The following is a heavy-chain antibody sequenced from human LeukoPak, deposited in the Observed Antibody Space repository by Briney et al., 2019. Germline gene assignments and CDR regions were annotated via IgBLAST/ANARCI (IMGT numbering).Heavy chain of an antibody. CDR1: GVSISSYY. Sequence: SETLSLTCTVSGVSISSYYWSWIRQPPGKGLDWIGYISYSGSTNYNPSLKSRVTISVDTSKNQFSLKLSSVTAADTAVYYCARASITMVRGAPNAFDIWGQGTMVTVSS. D-gene: IGHD3-10*01. CDR2: ISYSGST. J-gene: IGHJ3*02. CDR3: ARASITMVRGAPNAFDI. V-gene: IGHV4-59*01.